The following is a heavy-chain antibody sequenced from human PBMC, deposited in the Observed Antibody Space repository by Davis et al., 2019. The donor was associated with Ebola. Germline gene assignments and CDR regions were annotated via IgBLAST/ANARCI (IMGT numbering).Heavy chain of an antibody. J-gene: IGHJ6*04. CDR2: INPNSGGT. CDR3: AREEGNTAMVYYYYGMDV. Sequence: AASVKVSCKASGYTFTSYAMHWVRQAPGQGLEWMGRINPNSGGTNYAQKFQGRVTMTRDTSISTAYMELSRLRSDDTAVYYCAREEGNTAMVYYYYGMDVWGKGTTVTVSS. V-gene: IGHV1-2*06. D-gene: IGHD5-18*01. CDR1: GYTFTSYA.